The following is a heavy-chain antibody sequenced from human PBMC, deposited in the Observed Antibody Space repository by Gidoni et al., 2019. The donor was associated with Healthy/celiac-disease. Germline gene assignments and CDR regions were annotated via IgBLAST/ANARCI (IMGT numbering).Heavy chain of an antibody. V-gene: IGHV3-66*01. CDR3: ARESGLYSSGWYYYFDY. CDR2: IYSGGST. Sequence: EVQLVESGGGLVQPGGSLRLSCAASGFTVSSNYMSWVRQAPGKGLEWVSVIYSGGSTYYADSVKGRFTISRDNSKNTLYLQMNSLRAEDTAVYYCARESGLYSSGWYYYFDYWGQGTLVTVSS. J-gene: IGHJ4*02. D-gene: IGHD6-19*01. CDR1: GFTVSSNY.